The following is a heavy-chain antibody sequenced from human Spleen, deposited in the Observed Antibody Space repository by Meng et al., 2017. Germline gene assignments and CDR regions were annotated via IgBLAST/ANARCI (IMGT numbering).Heavy chain of an antibody. V-gene: IGHV4-4*02. CDR3: ARGGDYPPKTGNDAFDI. D-gene: IGHD3-10*01. J-gene: IGHJ3*02. CDR2: IYHSGTT. CDR1: VASISHSNW. Sequence: QWRRQEAGPGRGKPSGTLSLTCPVSVASISHSNWWSWVRQPPGKELQWIGDIYHSGTTHYNPSLKSRVSMSVDKSKNQFSLRLSSVTASDTAVYYCARGGDYPPKTGNDAFDIWGPGTMVTV.